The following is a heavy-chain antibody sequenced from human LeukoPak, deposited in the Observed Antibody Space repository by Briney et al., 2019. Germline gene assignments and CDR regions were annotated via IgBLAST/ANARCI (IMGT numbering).Heavy chain of an antibody. CDR2: IKQDGSET. V-gene: IGHV3-7*01. Sequence: GGSLRLSCAASGFSFSSYWMSWVRQAPGKGLEWVANIKQDGSETYYVDSVKGRFTVSRDNAKDSLFLQMNSPRAEDTAVYYCARADTDLGPIFDYGGQGTLVTVSS. CDR1: GFSFSSYW. D-gene: IGHD5-18*01. J-gene: IGHJ4*02. CDR3: ARADTDLGPIFDY.